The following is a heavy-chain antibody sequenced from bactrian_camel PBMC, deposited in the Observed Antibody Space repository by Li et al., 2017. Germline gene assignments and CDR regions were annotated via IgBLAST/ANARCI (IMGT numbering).Heavy chain of an antibody. CDR2: LEKDGNE. D-gene: IGHD1*01. CDR3: AADLVTDEPSLVEREYYY. V-gene: IGHV3S6*01. CDR1: GYTDNTIC. Sequence: VQLVESGGGLVQPGASLRLSCVVSGYTDNTICMAWFRQAPGKWREGLAHLEKDGNEAYADSVKGRFTIPRDGAKNIIALQMHSLKPEDTATYYCAADLVTDEPSLVEREYYYWGQGTQVTVS. J-gene: IGHJ4*01.